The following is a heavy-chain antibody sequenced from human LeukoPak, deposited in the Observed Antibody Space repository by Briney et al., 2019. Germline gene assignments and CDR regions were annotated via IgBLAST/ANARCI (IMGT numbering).Heavy chain of an antibody. V-gene: IGHV4-61*01. Sequence: KPSETLSLTCTVSGGSISSSSYYWSWIRQPPGKGLEWIGYIYYSGSTNYNPSLKSRVTISVDTSKNQFSLKLSSVTAADTAVYYCARGRYEMATSSSFYFDYWGQGTLVTVSS. J-gene: IGHJ4*02. CDR2: IYYSGST. CDR3: ARGRYEMATSSSFYFDY. CDR1: GGSISSSSYY. D-gene: IGHD5-24*01.